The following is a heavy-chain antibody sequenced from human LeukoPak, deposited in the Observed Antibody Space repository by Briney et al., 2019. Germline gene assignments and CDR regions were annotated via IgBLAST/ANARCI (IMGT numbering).Heavy chain of an antibody. CDR2: FDPEDGGT. CDR3: ATDSPNEYYYYYGMDV. Sequence: ASVKVSCKVSGYTLTELSMHWVRQAPGKGLEWMGGFDPEDGGTIYAQKFQGRLTMTEDTSTDTAYMELSSLRSEDTAVYYCATDSPNEYYYYYGMDVWGKGTTVTVSS. CDR1: GYTLTELS. J-gene: IGHJ6*04. V-gene: IGHV1-24*01.